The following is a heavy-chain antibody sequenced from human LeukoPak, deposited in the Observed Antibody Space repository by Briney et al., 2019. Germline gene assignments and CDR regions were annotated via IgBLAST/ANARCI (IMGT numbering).Heavy chain of an antibody. D-gene: IGHD6-19*01. CDR3: ARAHSGGDFDY. J-gene: IGHJ4*02. CDR2: IYYSGST. Sequence: SETLSLTCTVSGGSISSYYWSWIRQPPGKGLEWIGYIYYSGSTNYNPSLKGRVTISVDTSKNQFSLKLSSVTAADTAVYYCARAHSGGDFDYWGQGTLVTVSS. V-gene: IGHV4-59*01. CDR1: GGSISSYY.